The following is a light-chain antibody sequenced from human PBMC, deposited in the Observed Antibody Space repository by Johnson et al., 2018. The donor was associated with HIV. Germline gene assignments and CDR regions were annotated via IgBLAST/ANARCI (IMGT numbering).Light chain of an antibody. CDR2: ENN. CDR1: SSNIGNNY. J-gene: IGLJ1*01. CDR3: GTWDSSLSPHYV. Sequence: QSVLTQPPSVSVAPGQKVTISCSGSSSNIGNNYVSWYQQLPGTAPKLLIYENNKRPSGIPDRFSASESGTSATLGITGLQTGDEADYYCGTWDSSLSPHYVFGTGTKVTVL. V-gene: IGLV1-51*01.